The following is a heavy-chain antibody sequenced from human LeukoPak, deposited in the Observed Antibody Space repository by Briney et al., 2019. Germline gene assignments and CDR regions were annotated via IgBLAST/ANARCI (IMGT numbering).Heavy chain of an antibody. D-gene: IGHD2-15*01. J-gene: IGHJ4*02. CDR3: ARVYCSGGSCPIDY. CDR2: IYYSGST. CDR1: GGSISSYY. V-gene: IGHV4-59*01. Sequence: KPSETLSHTCTVSGGSISSYYWSWIRQPPGKGLEWIGYIYYSGSTNYNPSLKSRVTISVDTSKNQFSLKLSSVTAADTAVYYCARVYCSGGSCPIDYWGQGTLVTVSS.